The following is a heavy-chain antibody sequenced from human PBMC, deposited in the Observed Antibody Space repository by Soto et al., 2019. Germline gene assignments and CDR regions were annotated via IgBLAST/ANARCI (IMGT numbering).Heavy chain of an antibody. V-gene: IGHV4-59*01. CDR2: IYYSGST. CDR1: GGSISSYY. CDR3: ARPTYNSGSPFDY. D-gene: IGHD1-20*01. J-gene: IGHJ4*02. Sequence: PSETLSLTCTVSGGSISSYYWSWIRQPPGKGLEWIGYIYYSGSTNYNPSFKSRVTISVDTSKNQFSLKLSSVTAADTAVYYCARPTYNSGSPFDYWGQGTLVTVSS.